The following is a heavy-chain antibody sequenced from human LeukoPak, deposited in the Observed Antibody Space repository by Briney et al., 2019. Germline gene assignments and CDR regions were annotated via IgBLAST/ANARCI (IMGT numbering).Heavy chain of an antibody. CDR3: AKSLRTLRYFDWLLYADY. J-gene: IGHJ4*02. Sequence: GGSLRLSCAASGFTFSSYSMNWVRQAPGKGLEWVSYISSSSSTIYYADSVKGRFTISRDNSKNTLYLQMNSLRAEDTAVYYCAKSLRTLRYFDWLLYADYWGQGTLVTVSS. CDR1: GFTFSSYS. D-gene: IGHD3-9*01. V-gene: IGHV3-48*01. CDR2: ISSSSSTI.